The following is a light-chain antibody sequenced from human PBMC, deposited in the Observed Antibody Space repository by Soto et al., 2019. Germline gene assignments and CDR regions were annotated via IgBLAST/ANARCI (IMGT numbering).Light chain of an antibody. Sequence: QSALTQPPSASGSPGQSVTISCTGTSSDVGAYNYLSWYQQHPGKAPKLMIYEVSKRPSGVPDRFSGSKPGNTASLTVSGLQAEDEADYYCRSYAGSNNYVFGTGTKLTVL. J-gene: IGLJ1*01. V-gene: IGLV2-8*01. CDR3: RSYAGSNNYV. CDR1: SSDVGAYNY. CDR2: EVS.